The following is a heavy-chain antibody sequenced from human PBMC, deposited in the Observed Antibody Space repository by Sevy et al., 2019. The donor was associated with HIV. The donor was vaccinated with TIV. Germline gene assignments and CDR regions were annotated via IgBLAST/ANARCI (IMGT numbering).Heavy chain of an antibody. V-gene: IGHV3-33*01. D-gene: IGHD2-2*01. Sequence: GGSLRLSCAASGFTFSSYGMHWVRQAPGKGLEWMATIWYDGSKKDYGDSVKGRFTISRDSSKNTLHLQMNSLTAEDTAVYYCAREGVPAAIGFDYWGQGTLVTVSS. CDR2: IWYDGSKK. J-gene: IGHJ4*02. CDR1: GFTFSSYG. CDR3: AREGVPAAIGFDY.